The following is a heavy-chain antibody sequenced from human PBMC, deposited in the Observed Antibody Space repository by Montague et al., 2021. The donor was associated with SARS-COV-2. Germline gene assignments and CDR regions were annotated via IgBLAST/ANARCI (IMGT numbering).Heavy chain of an antibody. J-gene: IGHJ4*02. CDR3: TRHVHMTWPEPSPGFDY. Sequence: SETLSLTCTVSGDSTSSSSYNWGWICQPPGKGLEWIGSVHYSGRPYYNPSLKSRVTIYVDTSKNQLSLKLSSVTAADTAVYYCTRHVHMTWPEPSPGFDYWGQGTLVTVSS. CDR1: GDSTSSSSYN. V-gene: IGHV4-39*01. D-gene: IGHD1-1*01. CDR2: VHYSGRP.